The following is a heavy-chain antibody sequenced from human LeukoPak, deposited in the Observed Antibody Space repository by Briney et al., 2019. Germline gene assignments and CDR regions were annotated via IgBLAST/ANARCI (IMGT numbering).Heavy chain of an antibody. V-gene: IGHV3-72*01. CDR2: TRNKAESYKT. D-gene: IGHD3-3*01. Sequence: GGSLRLSCAASGFSFSNHYINWVRQTPGKGLEGVGRTRNKAESYKTEYAASAQGTFTISRDDSKKSLFLHMNSLKTEDTAVYYCARESSIFEVVTRSYMDVWGKGTTVTVSS. CDR3: ARESSIFEVVTRSYMDV. CDR1: GFSFSNHY. J-gene: IGHJ6*03.